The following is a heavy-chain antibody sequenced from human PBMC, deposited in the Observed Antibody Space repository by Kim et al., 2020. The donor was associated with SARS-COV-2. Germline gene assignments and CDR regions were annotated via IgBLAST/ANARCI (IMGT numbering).Heavy chain of an antibody. D-gene: IGHD6-19*01. Sequence: GGSLRLSCAASGFTFSDYYMSWIRQAPGKGLEWVSYISSSGSTIYYADSVKGRFTISRDNAKNSLYLQMNSLRAEDTAVYYCARVNPFIAVAEYFDYWGQGTLVTVSS. CDR3: ARVNPFIAVAEYFDY. V-gene: IGHV3-11*01. CDR1: GFTFSDYY. J-gene: IGHJ4*02. CDR2: ISSSGSTI.